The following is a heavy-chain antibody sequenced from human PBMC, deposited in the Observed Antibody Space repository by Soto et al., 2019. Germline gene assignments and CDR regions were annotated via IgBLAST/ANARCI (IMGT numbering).Heavy chain of an antibody. Sequence: SETLSLTCTVSGGSISSSSYYWGWIRQPPGKGLEWIGSIYYSGSTYYNPSLKSRVTISVDTSKNQFSLKLSSVTAADTAVYYCARGLTTVTPDYFDYWGQGTLVTVSS. J-gene: IGHJ4*02. CDR3: ARGLTTVTPDYFDY. CDR1: GGSISSSSYY. CDR2: IYYSGST. D-gene: IGHD4-17*01. V-gene: IGHV4-39*01.